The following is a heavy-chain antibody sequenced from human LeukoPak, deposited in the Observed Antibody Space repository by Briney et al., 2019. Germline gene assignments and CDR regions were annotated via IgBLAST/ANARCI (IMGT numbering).Heavy chain of an antibody. Sequence: PSETLSLTCTISGYSISSGYYWGWIRQPPGKGLEWIGSIYHSGSTYYYPSLKSRVRISVDTSKNQFSLKLSSVTAADTAVYYCASCGGDCYSSEYFQHWGQGTLVTVSS. V-gene: IGHV4-38-2*02. CDR3: ASCGGDCYSSEYFQH. CDR2: IYHSGST. D-gene: IGHD2-21*02. J-gene: IGHJ1*01. CDR1: GYSISSGYY.